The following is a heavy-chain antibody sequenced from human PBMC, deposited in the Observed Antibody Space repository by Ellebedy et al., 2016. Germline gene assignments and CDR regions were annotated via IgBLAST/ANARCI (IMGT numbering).Heavy chain of an antibody. CDR3: ARGQGYDFWSGINYYYYMDV. V-gene: IGHV1-69*13. CDR1: GGTFSSYA. CDR2: IIPIFGTA. D-gene: IGHD3-3*01. Sequence: SVKVSCXASGGTFSSYAISWVRQAPGQGLEWMGGIIPIFGTANYAQKFQGRVTITADESTSTAYMELSSLRSEDTAVYYCARGQGYDFWSGINYYYYMDVWGKGTTVTVSS. J-gene: IGHJ6*03.